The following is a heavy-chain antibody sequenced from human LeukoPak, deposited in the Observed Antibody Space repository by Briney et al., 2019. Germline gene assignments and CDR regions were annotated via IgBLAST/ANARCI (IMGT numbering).Heavy chain of an antibody. D-gene: IGHD6-19*01. CDR3: ARDAYSSGWHRGFDP. V-gene: IGHV3-21*01. CDR2: ISSSSSYI. J-gene: IGHJ5*02. Sequence: GGSLRLSCAASGFTFSSYWMHWVRQAPGKGLEWVSSISSSSSYIYYADSVKGRFTVSGDDAKNSLYLQMNSLRAEDTALYYCARDAYSSGWHRGFDPWGQGTLVTVSS. CDR1: GFTFSSYW.